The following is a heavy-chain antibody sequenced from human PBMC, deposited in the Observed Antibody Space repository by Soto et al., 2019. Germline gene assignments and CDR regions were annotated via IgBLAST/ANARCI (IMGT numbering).Heavy chain of an antibody. V-gene: IGHV3-23*01. CDR2: ISGSGGST. CDR3: AKDIMVATTKRLPYGWFDP. Sequence: EVQLLESGGGLVQPGGSLRLSCAASGFTFSSYAMSWVRQAPGKGLEWVSAISGSGGSTYYADSVKGRFTISRDNSKNTLYLQMNSLRAEDTAVYYCAKDIMVATTKRLPYGWFDPWGQGTLVTVSS. CDR1: GFTFSSYA. D-gene: IGHD5-12*01. J-gene: IGHJ5*02.